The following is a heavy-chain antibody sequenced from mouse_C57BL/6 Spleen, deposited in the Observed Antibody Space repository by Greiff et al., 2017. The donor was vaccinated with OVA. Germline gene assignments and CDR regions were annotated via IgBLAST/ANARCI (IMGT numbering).Heavy chain of an antibody. J-gene: IGHJ4*01. Sequence: QVQLQQPGAELVKPGASVKMSCKASGYTFTSYWITWVKQRPGQGLEWIGDIYPGSGSTNYNEKFKSKATLTVDTSSSTAYMQLSSLTSEDSAVYDCAREGAFGNYKGNYAMDYWGQGTSVTVSS. V-gene: IGHV1-55*01. CDR3: AREGAFGNYKGNYAMDY. D-gene: IGHD2-1*01. CDR1: GYTFTSYW. CDR2: IYPGSGST.